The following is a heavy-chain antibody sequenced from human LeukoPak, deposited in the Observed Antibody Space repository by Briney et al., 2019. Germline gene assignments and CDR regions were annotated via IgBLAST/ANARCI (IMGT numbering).Heavy chain of an antibody. Sequence: GGSLRLSCAASGFTFSSYWMSWVRQAPGKGLEWVANIKQAGSEKYYVDSVKGPFTISRDNAKNSLYLQMNSLRAEDTAVYYCASVLWFGELLPLFDYWGQGTLVTVSS. D-gene: IGHD3-10*01. CDR3: ASVLWFGELLPLFDY. V-gene: IGHV3-7*01. J-gene: IGHJ4*02. CDR2: IKQAGSEK. CDR1: GFTFSSYW.